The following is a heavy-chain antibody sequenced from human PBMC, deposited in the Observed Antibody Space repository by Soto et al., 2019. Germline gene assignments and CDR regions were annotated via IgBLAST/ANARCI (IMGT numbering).Heavy chain of an antibody. D-gene: IGHD6-19*01. Sequence: PSETLSLTCTVSGGSISSSSYYWGWIRQPPGKGLEWIGEVNHSGSTNYNPSLKSRVTISVDTSKNQFSLKLNSVTAADTAVYYCARGSLTGWYFDYWGLGTLVTVSS. CDR1: GGSISSSSYY. J-gene: IGHJ4*02. V-gene: IGHV4-39*07. CDR3: ARGSLTGWYFDY. CDR2: VNHSGST.